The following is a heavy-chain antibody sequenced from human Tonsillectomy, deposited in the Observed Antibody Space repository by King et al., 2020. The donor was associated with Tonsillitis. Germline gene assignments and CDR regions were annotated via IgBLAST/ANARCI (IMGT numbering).Heavy chain of an antibody. Sequence: VQLVESGGGLVQPGGSLKLSCAASGFTFSGSAMHWVRQASGKGLEWVGRIRSKANSYATAYVASVKGRFTISRDDSKNTAYLQMNSLKTEDTAVYYCTVLMITFGGVIVNDYWGQGTLVTVSS. V-gene: IGHV3-73*02. CDR1: GFTFSGSA. CDR3: TVLMITFGGVIVNDY. CDR2: IRSKANSYAT. J-gene: IGHJ4*02. D-gene: IGHD3-16*02.